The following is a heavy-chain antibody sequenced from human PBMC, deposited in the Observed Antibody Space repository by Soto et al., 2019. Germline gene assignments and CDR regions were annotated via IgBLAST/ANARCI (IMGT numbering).Heavy chain of an antibody. D-gene: IGHD2-15*01. CDR1: GFSLSTSGVG. V-gene: IGHV2-5*02. CDR3: AYLPCSGGSCYWFSFSGMDV. CDR2: IYWDYDK. Sequence: QITLKESGPTLVKPTQTLTLTCTFSGFSLSTSGVGVAWIRQPPGKALGWLALIYWDYDKRYRPSLESGLTITKDTSKNQVVLTMTNMDSVDTATYYCAYLPCSGGSCYWFSFSGMDVWGQGTTVTVSS. J-gene: IGHJ6*02.